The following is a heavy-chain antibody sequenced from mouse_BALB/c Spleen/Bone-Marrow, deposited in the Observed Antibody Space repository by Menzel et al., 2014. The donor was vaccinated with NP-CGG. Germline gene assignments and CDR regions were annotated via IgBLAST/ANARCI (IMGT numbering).Heavy chain of an antibody. CDR3: ARRWLPYAMDY. V-gene: IGHV1-14*01. J-gene: IGHJ4*01. Sequence: LEESGPELVKPGASVKMSCKASGYTFTSYIMHWVKQKPGQGLEWIGYINPYNDGTKYNEKFKGKATLTSDKSSSTAYMELSSLTSDDSAVYYCARRWLPYAMDYWGQGTSVTVSS. CDR1: GYTFTSYI. CDR2: INPYNDGT. D-gene: IGHD2-3*01.